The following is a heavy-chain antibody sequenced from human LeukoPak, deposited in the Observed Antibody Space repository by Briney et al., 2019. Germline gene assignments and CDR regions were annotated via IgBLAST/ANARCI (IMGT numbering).Heavy chain of an antibody. CDR1: GYTFTSYA. J-gene: IGHJ4*02. D-gene: IGHD5-12*01. CDR2: INAGNGNT. Sequence: ASVKVSCKASGYTFTSYAMHWVRQAPGQRLEWMGWINAGNGNTKYSQKFLGRVTITRDTSASTAYMGLSSLRSEDTAVYYCARERWLRSLNFDYWGQGILVTVSS. V-gene: IGHV1-3*01. CDR3: ARERWLRSLNFDY.